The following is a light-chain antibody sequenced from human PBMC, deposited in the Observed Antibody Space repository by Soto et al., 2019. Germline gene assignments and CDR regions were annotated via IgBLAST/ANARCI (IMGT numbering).Light chain of an antibody. CDR2: DAS. J-gene: IGKJ4*01. CDR1: QSISSY. CDR3: QHRSNWPLT. V-gene: IGKV3-11*01. Sequence: EIVFTQSPATLSLSPGERATLSCRASQSISSYLGWYQQKPGQAPRLLIYDASNRATGIPARFSGSGSGTDFTLTISNLEPEDFAVYYCQHRSNWPLTFGGGTKVDIK.